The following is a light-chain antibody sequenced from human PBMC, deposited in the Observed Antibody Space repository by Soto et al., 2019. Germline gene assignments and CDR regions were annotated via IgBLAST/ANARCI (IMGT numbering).Light chain of an antibody. CDR3: QQSYALVRT. CDR1: QGISTF. J-gene: IGKJ4*01. CDR2: AAS. V-gene: IGKV1-39*01. Sequence: IQMTQSPSSLSTSVGDRVTITCRASQGISTFLNWYQQKPGKAPRLLIYAASRLQSGVPARFSGSGVETDFTLTITSLQPEDFGIYYCQQSYALVRTFGGGTKVDNK.